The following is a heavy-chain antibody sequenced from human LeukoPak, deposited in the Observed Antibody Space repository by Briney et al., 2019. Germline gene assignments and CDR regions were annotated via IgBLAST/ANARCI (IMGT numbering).Heavy chain of an antibody. CDR2: IDPSDSYT. D-gene: IGHD6-19*01. CDR1: GYSFPSYW. J-gene: IGHJ4*02. V-gene: IGHV5-10-1*01. Sequence: WESLKISCKGSGYSFPSYWITWVRPIPGQGLDWMGRIDPSDSYTNYSPSFQGHVTISADKSISTAYLQWSSLKASDTAMYYCDRHSTSSGWYWYWGQGTLVTVSS. CDR3: DRHSTSSGWYWY.